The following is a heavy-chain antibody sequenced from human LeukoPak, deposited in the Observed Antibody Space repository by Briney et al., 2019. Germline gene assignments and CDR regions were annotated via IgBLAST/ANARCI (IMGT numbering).Heavy chain of an antibody. CDR1: GFTFSTYW. CDR3: ARERQNKDFWSGGDY. CDR2: IKQDGSEK. J-gene: IGHJ4*02. D-gene: IGHD3-3*01. V-gene: IGHV3-7*01. Sequence: GGSLRLSCAASGFTFSTYWMSWVCQAPGKGLEWVAKIKQDGSEKYYVDSVKGRFTISRDNAKNSLYLQMNTLRPEDTAVYYCARERQNKDFWSGGDYWGQGTLVTVSS.